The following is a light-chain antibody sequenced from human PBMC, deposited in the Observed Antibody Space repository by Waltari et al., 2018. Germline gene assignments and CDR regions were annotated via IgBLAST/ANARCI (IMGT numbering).Light chain of an antibody. CDR2: KDN. J-gene: IGLJ2*01. Sequence: SYELTQPPSVSVSPGQTASITCSGDNLGHSYVWWYQPKPGQSPAVVIYKDNKRPSGIPDRFSGSNTGSTATLTISVTQAMDEADYYCQTWDSNTVIFGGGTKLTVL. CDR3: QTWDSNTVI. CDR1: NLGHSY. V-gene: IGLV3-1*01.